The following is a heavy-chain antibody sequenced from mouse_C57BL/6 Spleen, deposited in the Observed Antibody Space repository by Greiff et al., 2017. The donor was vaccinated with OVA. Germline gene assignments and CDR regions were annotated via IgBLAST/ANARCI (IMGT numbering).Heavy chain of an antibody. CDR2: IYPGSGST. CDR1: GYTFTSYW. J-gene: IGHJ4*01. D-gene: IGHD1-1*01. Sequence: QVQLQQPGAELVKPGASVKMSCKASGYTFTSYWITWVKQRPGQGLEWIGDIYPGSGSTNYNEKFKSKATLTVDTSSSTAYMQLSSLTSEDSAVYYCARWGGVVGAMDYWGQGTSVTVSS. V-gene: IGHV1-55*01. CDR3: ARWGGVVGAMDY.